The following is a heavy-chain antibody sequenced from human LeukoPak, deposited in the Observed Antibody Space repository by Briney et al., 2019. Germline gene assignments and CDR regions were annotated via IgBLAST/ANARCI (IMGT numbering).Heavy chain of an antibody. CDR1: GFTFSSYA. J-gene: IGHJ4*02. CDR2: ISGSGGST. Sequence: GGSLRLSCAASGFTFSSYAMSWVRQAPGKGLEWVSAISGSGGSTYYADSVKGRFTISRDNSKNTLYLQVNSLRAEDTAVYYCAKDVYGSGSFYFDYWGRRTLVTVSS. V-gene: IGHV3-23*01. CDR3: AKDVYGSGSFYFDY. D-gene: IGHD3-10*01.